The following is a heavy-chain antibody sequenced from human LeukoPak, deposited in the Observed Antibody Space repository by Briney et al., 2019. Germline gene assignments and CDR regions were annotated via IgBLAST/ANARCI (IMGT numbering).Heavy chain of an antibody. CDR1: GFTFSDYY. J-gene: IGHJ5*02. Sequence: PGGSLRLSCAASGFTFSDYYMSWIRQAPGKGLEWVSVVYSGGSAYYADSVKGRFTISRDNSKNTLYLQMNSLRAEDTAVYYCARAFVRYSGYDPWGQGTLVTVSS. D-gene: IGHD5-12*01. CDR2: VYSGGSA. CDR3: ARAFVRYSGYDP. V-gene: IGHV3-66*01.